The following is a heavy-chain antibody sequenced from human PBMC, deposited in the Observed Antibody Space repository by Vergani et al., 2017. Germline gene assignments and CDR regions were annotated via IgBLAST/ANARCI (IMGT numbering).Heavy chain of an antibody. Sequence: QVQLQESGPGLVKPSETLSLTCTVSGGSISSYYWSWIRQPAGKGLEWIGRIYTSGSTNYNPSLKSRVTMSVDTSKNQFSLKLSSVTAADTAVYYCARVWRYQLLSSFDYWGQGTLVTVSS. CDR1: GGSISSYY. CDR3: ARVWRYQLLSSFDY. J-gene: IGHJ4*02. D-gene: IGHD2-2*01. V-gene: IGHV4-4*07. CDR2: IYTSGST.